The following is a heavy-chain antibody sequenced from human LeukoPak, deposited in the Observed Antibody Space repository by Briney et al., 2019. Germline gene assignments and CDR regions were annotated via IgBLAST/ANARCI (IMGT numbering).Heavy chain of an antibody. CDR3: ARRAWTYYYGSGSYL. V-gene: IGHV4-59*08. CDR1: GGSISSYY. CDR2: IYYSGYT. J-gene: IGHJ4*02. Sequence: PSETLSLTCTVSGGSISSYYWSWIRQPPGKGLEWIGYIYYSGYTNYNPSLKSRVTISVDTSKNQFSLKLSSVTAADTAVYYCARRAWTYYYGSGSYLWGQGTLVTVSS. D-gene: IGHD3-10*01.